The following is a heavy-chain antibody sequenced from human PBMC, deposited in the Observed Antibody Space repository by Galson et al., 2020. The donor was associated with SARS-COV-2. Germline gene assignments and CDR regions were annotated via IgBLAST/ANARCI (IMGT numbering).Heavy chain of an antibody. CDR2: IWYDGSNK. CDR3: ATHRGFCSSAGCYEGAFDY. J-gene: IGHJ4*02. D-gene: IGHD2-15*01. V-gene: IGHV3-33*01. Sequence: GGSLRLSCEASGFSFSSYGMHWVRQAPGKGLEWVALIWYDGSNKYYADSVRGRFTMSRDNSKNTLYLHMDSLRAEDTAVYYCATHRGFCSSAGCYEGAFDYWGQGTLVTVSS. CDR1: GFSFSSYG.